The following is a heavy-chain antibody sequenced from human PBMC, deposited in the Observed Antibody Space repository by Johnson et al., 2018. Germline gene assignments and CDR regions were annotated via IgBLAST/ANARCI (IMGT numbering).Heavy chain of an antibody. CDR2: ISHDEIDK. CDR1: GVTLSNCI. D-gene: IGHD3-22*01. Sequence: QVQLVESGGGVVQPGTSXRLSCGVSGVTLSNCIMHWVRQAPGKGLEWVALISHDEIDKQYGDSAKDRFTISRDISKNTVYLQMNSLRDEDTAVYYCAREAYSSGRAGIFAIWGQGTMVTVSS. V-gene: IGHV3-30-3*01. J-gene: IGHJ3*02. CDR3: AREAYSSGRAGIFAI.